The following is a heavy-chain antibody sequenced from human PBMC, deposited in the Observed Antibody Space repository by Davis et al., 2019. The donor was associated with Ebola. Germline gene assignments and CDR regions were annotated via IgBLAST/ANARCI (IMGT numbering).Heavy chain of an antibody. V-gene: IGHV1-8*01. CDR3: AMVRGVWSSPDY. Sequence: AASVKVSCKASEYTFTSYDINWVRQATGQGLEWLGWMNPKSGSTGFAPKFQGRVSMTRDTSTNTAYMELRSLRSDDTAVYYCAMVRGVWSSPDYWGQGTLVTVSS. CDR1: EYTFTSYD. D-gene: IGHD3-10*01. J-gene: IGHJ4*02. CDR2: MNPKSGST.